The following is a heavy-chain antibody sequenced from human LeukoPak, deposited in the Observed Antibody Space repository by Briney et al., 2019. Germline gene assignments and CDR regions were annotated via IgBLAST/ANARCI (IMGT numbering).Heavy chain of an antibody. D-gene: IGHD3-3*01. CDR3: ARASGYPPWDY. V-gene: IGHV3-48*03. Sequence: GGSLRLSCAASGFTFSSYEMNWVRQAPGKGLEWVSYISSSGSTIYYADSVKGRFTISRDNAKNSLYLQMNSLRAEDTAVYYCARASGYPPWDYWGQGTLVTVSS. J-gene: IGHJ4*02. CDR2: ISSSGSTI. CDR1: GFTFSSYE.